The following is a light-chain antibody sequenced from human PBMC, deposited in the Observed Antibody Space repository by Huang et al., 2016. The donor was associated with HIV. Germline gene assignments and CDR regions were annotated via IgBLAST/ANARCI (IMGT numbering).Light chain of an antibody. CDR2: DAS. Sequence: EIVLTQTPATLSLSPGEGVTLSCGASQSVTGNHLACYQKKPGLATRLLIYDASSSATGIPDRFSGSGSGTDFTLSISRLEPEDFAVYYCQQYGSTPLTFGGGTKVEIK. V-gene: IGKV3D-20*01. CDR1: QSVTGNH. J-gene: IGKJ4*01. CDR3: QQYGSTPLT.